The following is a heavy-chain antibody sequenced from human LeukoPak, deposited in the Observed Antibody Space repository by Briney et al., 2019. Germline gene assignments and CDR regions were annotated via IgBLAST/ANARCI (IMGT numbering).Heavy chain of an antibody. V-gene: IGHV3-23*01. J-gene: IGHJ4*02. CDR2: IRGDGGNA. CDR1: GFTFSSYA. CDR3: ASSERYSSSCYGPVDY. Sequence: GGSLRLSCAASGFTFSSYAMSWVRQAPGKGLEWVSVIRGDGGNAYYADSVKGRFTISRDNSRNTLYLQMNSLRAEDTAVYYCASSERYSSSCYGPVDYWGQGTLVTVSS. D-gene: IGHD6-13*01.